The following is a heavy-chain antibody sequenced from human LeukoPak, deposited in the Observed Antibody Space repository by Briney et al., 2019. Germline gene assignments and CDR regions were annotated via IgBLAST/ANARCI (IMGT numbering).Heavy chain of an antibody. Sequence: GGSLRLSCAASGFTFSSYSMNWVRQAPGKGLEWVAVISYDGSNKYYADSVKGRFTISRDNSKNTLYLQMNSLRAEDTAVYYCAKDATYYDFWSGPMGTYFDYWGQGTLVTVSS. D-gene: IGHD3-3*01. CDR2: ISYDGSNK. CDR1: GFTFSSYS. J-gene: IGHJ4*02. CDR3: AKDATYYDFWSGPMGTYFDY. V-gene: IGHV3-30*18.